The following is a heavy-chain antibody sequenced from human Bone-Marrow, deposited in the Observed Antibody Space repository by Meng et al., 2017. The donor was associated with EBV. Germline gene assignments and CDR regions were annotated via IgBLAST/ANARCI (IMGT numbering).Heavy chain of an antibody. CDR3: ASESGRGFTPDY. CDR2: LIPMVGAP. Sequence: QVQLLQSGDGVKKPGCSVKVSCRTSGGTFRSDAVSWVRQAPGQGLEWMGGLIPMVGAPHDAQKFQGRVTIIADESTSTHSMELNSLRSEDTAMYYCASESGRGFTPDYWGQGTLVTVSS. V-gene: IGHV1-69*01. J-gene: IGHJ4*02. D-gene: IGHD3-10*01. CDR1: GGTFRSDA.